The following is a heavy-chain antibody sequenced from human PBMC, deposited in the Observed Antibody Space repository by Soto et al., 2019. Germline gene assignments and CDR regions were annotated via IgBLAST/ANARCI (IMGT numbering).Heavy chain of an antibody. CDR2: INPNSGGT. D-gene: IGHD3-3*01. V-gene: IGHV1-2*04. Sequence: ASVKVSCKASGFTFTGYYMHWVRQAPGKGLEWMGWINPNSGGTNYAQKFQGWVTMTRDTSISTAYMELSRLRSDDTAVYYCARSPPITIFGAYRPWFDPWGQGTLVTVSS. CDR3: ARSPPITIFGAYRPWFDP. CDR1: GFTFTGYY. J-gene: IGHJ5*02.